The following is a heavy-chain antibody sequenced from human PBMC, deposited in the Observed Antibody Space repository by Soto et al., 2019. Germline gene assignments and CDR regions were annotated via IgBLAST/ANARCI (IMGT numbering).Heavy chain of an antibody. CDR2: LSSNGIGT. J-gene: IGHJ6*02. CDR3: VKDMGQAAVGIRYPYGLDV. Sequence: PGGPLRLSCSGSGVTVSSFGMHWVRQAPGKGLEHVSTLSSNGIGTYYADSVKGRFTFSRDTSKNTLYLQMSSLRTEDTAVYYCVKDMGQAAVGIRYPYGLDVWGLGTTVTVSS. CDR1: GVTVSSFG. V-gene: IGHV3-64D*06. D-gene: IGHD6-13*01.